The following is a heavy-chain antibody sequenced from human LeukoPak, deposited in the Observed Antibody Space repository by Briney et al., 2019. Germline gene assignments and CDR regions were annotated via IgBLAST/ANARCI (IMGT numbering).Heavy chain of an antibody. V-gene: IGHV4-59*12. CDR1: GGSISSYY. Sequence: SETLSLTCTVSGGSISSYYWSWIRQPPGKGLEWIGEIYHSGSTNYNPSLKSRVTISVDKSKNQFSLKLSSVTAADTAVYYCARVTTHFDYWGQGTLVTVSS. CDR2: IYHSGST. D-gene: IGHD1-1*01. CDR3: ARVTTHFDY. J-gene: IGHJ4*02.